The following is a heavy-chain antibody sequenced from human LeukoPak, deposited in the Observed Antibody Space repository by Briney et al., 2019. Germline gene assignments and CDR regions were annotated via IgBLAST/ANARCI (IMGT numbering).Heavy chain of an antibody. D-gene: IGHD4-23*01. CDR1: GGSISSYY. CDR2: IYYSGST. V-gene: IGHV4-59*01. Sequence: SETLSLTCTVSGGSISSYYWSWIRQPPGKGLEWIGYIYYSGSTNYNPSLKSRVTISVDTSKSQFSLKLSPVTAADTAVYYCAGAYYGGNLAYWGQGTLVTVSS. J-gene: IGHJ4*02. CDR3: AGAYYGGNLAY.